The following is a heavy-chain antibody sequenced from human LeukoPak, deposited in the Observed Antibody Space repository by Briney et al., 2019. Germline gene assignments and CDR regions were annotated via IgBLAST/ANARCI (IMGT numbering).Heavy chain of an antibody. CDR3: AREAAIAGDEDAFGI. Sequence: PSETLSLTCTVSGGSISSYYWSWIRQPPGKGLEWIGYIYYSGSTNYNPSLKSRVTISVDTSKNQFSLKLSSVTAADTAVYYCAREAAIAGDEDAFGIWGQGTMVTVSS. V-gene: IGHV4-59*01. D-gene: IGHD6-13*01. J-gene: IGHJ3*02. CDR1: GGSISSYY. CDR2: IYYSGST.